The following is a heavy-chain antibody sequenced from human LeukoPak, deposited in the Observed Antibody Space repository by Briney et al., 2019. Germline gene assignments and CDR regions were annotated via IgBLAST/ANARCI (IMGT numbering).Heavy chain of an antibody. CDR3: ATSSGWSVYYFDY. Sequence: ASVKVSCKVSGYTLTELSMHWVRQAPGRGLEWMGGFDPEDGETIYAQKFQGRVTMTEDTSTDTAYMELSSLRSEDTAVYYCATSSGWSVYYFDYWGQGTLVTVSS. D-gene: IGHD6-19*01. J-gene: IGHJ4*02. CDR2: FDPEDGET. CDR1: GYTLTELS. V-gene: IGHV1-24*01.